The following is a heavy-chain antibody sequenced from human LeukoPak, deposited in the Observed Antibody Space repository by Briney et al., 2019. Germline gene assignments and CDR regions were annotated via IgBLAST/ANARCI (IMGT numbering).Heavy chain of an antibody. Sequence: PSETLSLTCTASGGSISSYYWSWIRQPPGKGLEWIGYIYYSGSTNYNPSLKSRVTISVDTSKNQFSLKLSSVTAADTAVYYCARDRYDFWSGYDYWYFDLWGRGTLVTVSS. CDR1: GGSISSYY. V-gene: IGHV4-59*01. CDR2: IYYSGST. J-gene: IGHJ2*01. D-gene: IGHD3-3*01. CDR3: ARDRYDFWSGYDYWYFDL.